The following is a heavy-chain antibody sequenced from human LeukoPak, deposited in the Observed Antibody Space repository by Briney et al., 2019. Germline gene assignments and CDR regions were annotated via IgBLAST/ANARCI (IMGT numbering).Heavy chain of an antibody. CDR2: ISSSSSYI. D-gene: IGHD3-10*01. V-gene: IGHV3-21*01. Sequence: GGSLRLSCAASGFTFSGYSMNWVRQAPGKGLEWISSISSSSSYIYYADSVKGRFTISRDNAKNSLYLQMNSLRAEDTAVYYCARRSITISFAFDYWGQGTLVTVSS. CDR1: GFTFSGYS. J-gene: IGHJ4*02. CDR3: ARRSITISFAFDY.